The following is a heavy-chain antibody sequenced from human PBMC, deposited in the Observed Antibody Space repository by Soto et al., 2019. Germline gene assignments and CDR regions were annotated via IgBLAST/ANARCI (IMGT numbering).Heavy chain of an antibody. D-gene: IGHD2-8*01. CDR2: IYKSATT. CDR1: GDSISTVDYF. CDR3: ARGRYCINGRCFPNWLDS. V-gene: IGHV4-30-4*01. Sequence: SETLSLTCSVSGDSISTVDYFWAWVRQPPGQALEYIGYIYKSATTYYNPSFESRVAISLDTSKSQFSLNVTSLTAADTAVYFCARGRYCINGRCFPNWLDSWGQGTRVTVYS. J-gene: IGHJ5*01.